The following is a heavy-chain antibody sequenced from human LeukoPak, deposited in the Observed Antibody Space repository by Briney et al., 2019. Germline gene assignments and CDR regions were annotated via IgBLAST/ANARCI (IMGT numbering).Heavy chain of an antibody. CDR1: GFTVSSNY. J-gene: IGHJ3*02. CDR3: ARGVGYSSSSGAFDI. Sequence: GGSLRLSCAASGFTVSSNYMSWVRQAPGKGLGWVSVIYSGGSTYYADSVKGRFTISRDNSKNTLYLQMNSLRAEDTAVYYCARGVGYSSSSGAFDIWGQGTMVTVSS. V-gene: IGHV3-53*01. D-gene: IGHD6-13*01. CDR2: IYSGGST.